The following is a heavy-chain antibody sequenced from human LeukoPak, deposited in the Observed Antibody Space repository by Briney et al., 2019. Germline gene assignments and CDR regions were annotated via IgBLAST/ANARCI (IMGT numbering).Heavy chain of an antibody. J-gene: IGHJ4*02. Sequence: ASVKVSCKASGYTFTSYYMHWVRQATGQGLEWMGWMNPNSGNTGYAQKFQGRVTMTRDTSISTAYMELSSLRSEDTAVYYCATGITFGGLIATDWGQGTLVTVSS. CDR1: GYTFTSYY. V-gene: IGHV1-8*02. CDR2: MNPNSGNT. CDR3: ATGITFGGLIATD. D-gene: IGHD3-16*02.